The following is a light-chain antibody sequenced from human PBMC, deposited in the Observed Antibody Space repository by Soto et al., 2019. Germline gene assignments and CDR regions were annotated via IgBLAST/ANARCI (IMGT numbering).Light chain of an antibody. CDR2: EVN. Sequence: QSALTQPASVSGSPGQSITISCTGTSSDVGSFYLVSWYQQYPRKAPKLLIYEVNKRHSGVSNRFSGSKSGNTASLTISGLQAEDEANYYCCSYAPVNTLVFGGGTKLTVL. CDR3: CSYAPVNTLV. V-gene: IGLV2-23*02. CDR1: SSDVGSFYL. J-gene: IGLJ2*01.